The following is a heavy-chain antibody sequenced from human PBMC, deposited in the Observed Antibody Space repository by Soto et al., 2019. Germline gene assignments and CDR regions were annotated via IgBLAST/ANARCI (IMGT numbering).Heavy chain of an antibody. CDR3: ARGQTGGGWGYYFDY. CDR2: IIPIFGTA. J-gene: IGHJ4*02. Sequence: QVQLVQSGAEVKKPGSSVKVSCKASGGTFSSYAIDWVRQAPGQGLEWMGGIIPIFGTADYAQKFQGRVTSTADESTSTGYMELSSLRSEDTAVYYCARGQTGGGWGYYFDYWGQGTLVTVSS. D-gene: IGHD3-16*01. V-gene: IGHV1-69*12. CDR1: GGTFSSYA.